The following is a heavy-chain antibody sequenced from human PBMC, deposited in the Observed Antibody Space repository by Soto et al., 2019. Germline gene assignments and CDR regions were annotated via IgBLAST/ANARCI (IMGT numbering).Heavy chain of an antibody. Sequence: GASVKVSCKPSGYSFSNFYVHWVRQAPGQGLEWMGIIDPSSGTTSYTQKFQERVTMTRDRSMSTVYMELSRLRSEDTAVYYCARGAVGVPNGLIAGMDVWGLGTTVTVSS. CDR2: IDPSSGTT. D-gene: IGHD3-3*01. CDR1: GYSFSNFY. CDR3: ARGAVGVPNGLIAGMDV. J-gene: IGHJ6*02. V-gene: IGHV1-46*01.